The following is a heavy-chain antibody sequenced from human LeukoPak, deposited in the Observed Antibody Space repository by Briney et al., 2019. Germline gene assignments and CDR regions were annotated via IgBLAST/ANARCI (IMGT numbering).Heavy chain of an antibody. J-gene: IGHJ4*02. Sequence: GGSLRLSCAASGFTFSSYGIHWVRQAPGKGLEWVAIISYDGSNKYYADSVKGRFTISRDNSKNTLYLQMNSLRAEDTAVYYCARGSVTNIDYWGQGTLVTVSS. D-gene: IGHD4-17*01. CDR3: ARGSVTNIDY. CDR1: GFTFSSYG. V-gene: IGHV3-30*03. CDR2: ISYDGSNK.